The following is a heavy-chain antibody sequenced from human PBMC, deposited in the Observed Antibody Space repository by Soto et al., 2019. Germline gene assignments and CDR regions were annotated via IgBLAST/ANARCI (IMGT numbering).Heavy chain of an antibody. CDR2: IWQGGNT. CDR1: GVSITTDKW. J-gene: IGHJ3*01. CDR3: VTNPGGGGRCDTAFAV. Sequence: QVQLQESGPRLVKPSENLFLTCAVSGVSITTDKWWSCVRQPPGKGLEWIGEIWQGGNTNYNPSPKSRVTVSLDLLNNQFSLRVTSVTAAYTAVYFCVTNPGGGGRCDTAFAVWGQGTTVT. D-gene: IGHD2-15*01. V-gene: IGHV4-4*02.